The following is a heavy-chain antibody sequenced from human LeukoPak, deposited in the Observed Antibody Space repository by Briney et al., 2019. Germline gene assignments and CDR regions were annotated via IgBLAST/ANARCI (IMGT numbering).Heavy chain of an antibody. CDR3: ARDRIAVAGIPFDY. CDR1: GFTFSSYS. CDR2: ISSSSTYI. Sequence: GGSLRLSCAASGFTFSSYSMNWVRQAPGKGLEWVSSISSSSTYIYYADSVKGRFTVSRDNAENSLYLQMNSLRAEDTAVYYCARDRIAVAGIPFDYWGQGTLVTVSS. J-gene: IGHJ4*02. V-gene: IGHV3-21*04. D-gene: IGHD6-19*01.